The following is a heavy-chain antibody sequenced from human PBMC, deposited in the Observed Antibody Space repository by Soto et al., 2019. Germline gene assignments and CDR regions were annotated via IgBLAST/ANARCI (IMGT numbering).Heavy chain of an antibody. CDR2: IIVSGGST. CDR3: AKDLGNDYSNYGPYYYYYMDV. CDR1: GFTFSSYA. V-gene: IGHV3-23*01. D-gene: IGHD4-4*01. Sequence: EVQLLESGGGLVKPGGSLRLSCAASGFTFSSYAISWFRQPPGKGLEGVSAIIVSGGSTNYADSGKGRFTISRDNSKNTLYLQMNSLRAEDTAVYYCAKDLGNDYSNYGPYYYYYMDVWGKGTTVTVSS. J-gene: IGHJ6*03.